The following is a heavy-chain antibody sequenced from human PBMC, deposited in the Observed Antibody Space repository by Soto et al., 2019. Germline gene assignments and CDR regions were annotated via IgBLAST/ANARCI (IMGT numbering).Heavy chain of an antibody. CDR3: ASHGYYYDSSGYYQIHYFDY. CDR1: GGTFSSYA. V-gene: IGHV1-69*01. J-gene: IGHJ4*02. CDR2: IIPIFGTA. Sequence: QVQLVQSGAEVKKPGSSVKVSCKASGGTFSSYAISWVRQSPGQGLEWMGGIIPIFGTANYAQKFQGRVTISADESPGTAYMELSSLRSDDTAVYYCASHGYYYDSSGYYQIHYFDYWGQGTLVTVSS. D-gene: IGHD3-22*01.